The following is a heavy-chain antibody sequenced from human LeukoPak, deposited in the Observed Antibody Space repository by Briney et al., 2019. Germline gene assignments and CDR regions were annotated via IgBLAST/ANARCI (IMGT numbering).Heavy chain of an antibody. CDR1: GFTFSSSG. Sequence: QPGGSLRLSCAASGFTFSSSGMHWVRQAPGKGPEWVTFIRSDGSENYYADSVKGRFTISRDNSKNTLYLQMNSLRAEDTAVYHCAKDRGVEYFDYWGQGTLVTVSS. CDR2: IRSDGSEN. V-gene: IGHV3-30*02. D-gene: IGHD3-10*01. CDR3: AKDRGVEYFDY. J-gene: IGHJ4*02.